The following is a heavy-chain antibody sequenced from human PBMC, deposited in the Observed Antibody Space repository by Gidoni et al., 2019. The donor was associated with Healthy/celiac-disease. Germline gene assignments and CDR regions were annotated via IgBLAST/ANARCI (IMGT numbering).Heavy chain of an antibody. V-gene: IGHV3-11*01. CDR1: GFTFSDYY. Sequence: QVQLVESGGGLVKPGGSLRLSCAASGFTFSDYYMSWIRQAPGKGLEWVSYISSSGSTIYYADSVKGRFTISRDNAKNSLYLQMNSLRAEDTAVYYCAREGPRELRFLEWLHRPNWYFDLWGRGTLVTVSS. CDR3: AREGPRELRFLEWLHRPNWYFDL. CDR2: ISSSGSTI. D-gene: IGHD3-3*01. J-gene: IGHJ2*01.